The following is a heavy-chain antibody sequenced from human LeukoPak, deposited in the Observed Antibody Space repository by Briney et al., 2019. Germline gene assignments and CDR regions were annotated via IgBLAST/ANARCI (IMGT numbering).Heavy chain of an antibody. CDR2: ISGSGGTT. CDR3: ARDWRDSSGKFPNDVFDI. V-gene: IGHV3-23*01. Sequence: GGSLRLSCAASGFTFSSYAMSWVRQAPGKGLEWVSVISGSGGTTFYTDSVKGRFTISRDNAKNSLYLHMNSLRAEDTAVYYCARDWRDSSGKFPNDVFDIWGQGTMVTVSS. J-gene: IGHJ3*02. CDR1: GFTFSSYA. D-gene: IGHD3-22*01.